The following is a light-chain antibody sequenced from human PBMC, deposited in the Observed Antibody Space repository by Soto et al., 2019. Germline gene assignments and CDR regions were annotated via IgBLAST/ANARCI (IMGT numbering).Light chain of an antibody. Sequence: DLQMTQSPSFVSASVGDRVTITCRASQGIGTWLAWYQQKPGKAPKFLIYAASTLPSGVPSSFSGSGGGTYFTPTISSLQPEDFASYCWQQANSFPLTFGGGTKVEIK. J-gene: IGKJ4*01. V-gene: IGKV1-12*01. CDR3: QQANSFPLT. CDR2: AAS. CDR1: QGIGTW.